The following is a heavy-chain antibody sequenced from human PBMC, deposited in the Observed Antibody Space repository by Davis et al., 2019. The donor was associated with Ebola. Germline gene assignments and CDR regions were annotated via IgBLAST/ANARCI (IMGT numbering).Heavy chain of an antibody. CDR3: AADTSGGSYLYYYYYYGMDV. Sequence: AASVKVSCKASGFTFTSSAVQWVRQPRGQRVEWIGWIVVGSGNADYAQKFQERVTFTRDISTNTAYMELSSLRSEDTAVYYCAADTSGGSYLYYYYYYGMDVWGQGTTVTVSS. CDR2: IVVGSGNA. D-gene: IGHD1-26*01. V-gene: IGHV1-58*01. CDR1: GFTFTSSA. J-gene: IGHJ6*02.